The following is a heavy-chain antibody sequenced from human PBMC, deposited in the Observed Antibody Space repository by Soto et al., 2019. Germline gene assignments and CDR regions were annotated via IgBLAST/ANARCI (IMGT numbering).Heavy chain of an antibody. J-gene: IGHJ6*02. D-gene: IGHD4-17*01. CDR2: IKQDGSEK. V-gene: IGHV3-7*05. Sequence: GSLRLSCAASGFTFSSYWMSWVRQAPGKGLEWVANIKQDGSEKYYVDSVKGRFTISRDNAKNSLYLQMNSLRAEDTAVYYCARDVRDYGDYVYYYYGMDVWGQGTTVTVSS. CDR3: ARDVRDYGDYVYYYYGMDV. CDR1: GFTFSSYW.